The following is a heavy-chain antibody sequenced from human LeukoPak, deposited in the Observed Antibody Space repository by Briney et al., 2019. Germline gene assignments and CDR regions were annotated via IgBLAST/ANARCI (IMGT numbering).Heavy chain of an antibody. Sequence: ETLSLTCTVSGDSINSLDLWSWVRQPPGKGLEWIGEMYLSGTTHSNPSVKSRVTISIDKSKNQFFLDLSSVTAADTAVYYCAGLVGRYSSGLYYYYFDYWGQGTLVTVSS. CDR3: AGLVGRYSSGLYYYYFDY. D-gene: IGHD3-22*01. J-gene: IGHJ4*02. CDR1: GDSINSLDL. V-gene: IGHV4-4*02. CDR2: MYLSGTT.